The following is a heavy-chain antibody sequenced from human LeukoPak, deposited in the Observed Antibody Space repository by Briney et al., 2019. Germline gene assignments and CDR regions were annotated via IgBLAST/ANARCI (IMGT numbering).Heavy chain of an antibody. D-gene: IGHD2-2*01. Sequence: ASVRVSCKASGYTFTSHGISWVRQAPGQGLEWMGWISAYNGNTNYAQKLQGRVTMTTDTSTSTAYMELRSLRSDDTAVYYCARECSSTSCYALRAFDIWGQGTMVTVSS. CDR2: ISAYNGNT. V-gene: IGHV1-18*04. J-gene: IGHJ3*02. CDR3: ARECSSTSCYALRAFDI. CDR1: GYTFTSHG.